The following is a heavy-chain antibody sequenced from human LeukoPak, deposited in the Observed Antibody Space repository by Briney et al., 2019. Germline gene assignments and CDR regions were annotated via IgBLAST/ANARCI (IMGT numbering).Heavy chain of an antibody. CDR1: GFTFSSYA. Sequence: GGSLRLSCAASGFTFSSYAMSWVRQAPGKGLEWVSAISGSGGSTYYADSVKGRFTISRDNSKNTLYLQMNSLRAEDTAVYYCAKDTPSHDYGDYGTFDYWGQGTLVTVSS. V-gene: IGHV3-23*01. J-gene: IGHJ4*02. D-gene: IGHD4-17*01. CDR3: AKDTPSHDYGDYGTFDY. CDR2: ISGSGGST.